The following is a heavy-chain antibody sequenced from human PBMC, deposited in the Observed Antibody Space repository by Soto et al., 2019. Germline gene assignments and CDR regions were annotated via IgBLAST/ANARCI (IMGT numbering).Heavy chain of an antibody. V-gene: IGHV5-51*01. CDR2: FYPGDSET. CDR3: ARQDPIVVVTAIPHDAFDI. Sequence: PGESLKISCKASGYSFTNYWIGWVRQMPGKGLEWVGIFYPGDSETRYSPSFQGQVTISADKSISTAYLLWSSLKASDTAMYYCARQDPIVVVTAIPHDAFDIWGQGTMVTVSS. CDR1: GYSFTNYW. J-gene: IGHJ3*02. D-gene: IGHD2-21*02.